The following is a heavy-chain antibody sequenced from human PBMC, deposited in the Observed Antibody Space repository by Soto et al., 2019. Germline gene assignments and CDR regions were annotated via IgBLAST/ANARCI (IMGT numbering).Heavy chain of an antibody. Sequence: PSETLSLTCTVSGGSISSYYWILIRQPTGKGLEWIGYIYYSGSTNYNPSLKSRVTISVDTSKNQFSLKLSSVTAADTAVYYCARSDDYPRGRLDFDYWGQGTLVTSPQ. V-gene: IGHV4-59*08. CDR3: ARSDDYPRGRLDFDY. J-gene: IGHJ4*02. CDR2: IYYSGST. CDR1: GGSISSYY. D-gene: IGHD3-16*01.